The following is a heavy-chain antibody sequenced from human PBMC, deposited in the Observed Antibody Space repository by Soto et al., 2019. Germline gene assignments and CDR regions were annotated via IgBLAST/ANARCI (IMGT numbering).Heavy chain of an antibody. J-gene: IGHJ4*02. D-gene: IGHD3-16*01. CDR3: ARHMGESLGYPSDY. Sequence: GGSLRLSCVASGFTYYSYAMSWVRQAPGKGLEWVSGISSGGGSTFYADSVKGRLTISRDNSKNTLYLQMNSLRAEDTAVYYCARHMGESLGYPSDYWGQGTLVTVSS. CDR2: ISSGGGST. V-gene: IGHV3-23*01. CDR1: GFTYYSYA.